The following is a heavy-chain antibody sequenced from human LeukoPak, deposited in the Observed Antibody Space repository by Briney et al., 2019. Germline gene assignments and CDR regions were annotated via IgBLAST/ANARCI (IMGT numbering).Heavy chain of an antibody. J-gene: IGHJ4*02. CDR1: GFTFSTYG. Sequence: PGGSLRLSCAASGFTFSTYGMHWVRQAPGKGLEWVAVIWDDGSIKYYADSVKGRFTISRDNGKNSLYLQMNSLRDEDTAVYYCARERGYNSGWYLDYWGQGTRVTVSS. D-gene: IGHD6-19*01. V-gene: IGHV3-33*01. CDR2: IWDDGSIK. CDR3: ARERGYNSGWYLDY.